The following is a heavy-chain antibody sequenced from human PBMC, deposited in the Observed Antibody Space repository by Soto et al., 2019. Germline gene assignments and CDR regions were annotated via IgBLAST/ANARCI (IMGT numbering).Heavy chain of an antibody. CDR2: IYHSGST. Sequence: QVQLQESGPGLVKPSGTLSLTCAVSGGSISSSNWWSWVRQPPGKGLEWIGEIYHSGSTNYNPSLRSRVTISVDKSKNQFSQKLSSVTAADTAVYYCARDAPPHYYDSSGYYLGALDIWGQGTMVTVSS. J-gene: IGHJ3*02. CDR1: GGSISSSNW. V-gene: IGHV4-4*02. CDR3: ARDAPPHYYDSSGYYLGALDI. D-gene: IGHD3-22*01.